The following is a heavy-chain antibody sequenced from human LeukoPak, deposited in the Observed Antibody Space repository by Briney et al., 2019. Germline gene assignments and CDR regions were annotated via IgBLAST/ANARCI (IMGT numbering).Heavy chain of an antibody. CDR3: AKDRVTAAGYYFDY. Sequence: GGSLRLSCAASGFAFNNFAMHWVRQAPGKGLEWVAVVSYEGTIKYYTDAARGRFTISRDNSKNTLYLQMTSLRAEDTAVYYCAKDRVTAAGYYFDYWGQGTLVTVSS. CDR2: VSYEGTIK. CDR1: GFAFNNFA. J-gene: IGHJ4*02. V-gene: IGHV3-30*04. D-gene: IGHD6-13*01.